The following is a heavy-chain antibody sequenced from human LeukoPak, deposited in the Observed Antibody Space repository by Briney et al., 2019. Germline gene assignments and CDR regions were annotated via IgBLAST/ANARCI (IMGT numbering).Heavy chain of an antibody. J-gene: IGHJ6*04. CDR2: IYYSGST. V-gene: IGHV4-59*01. D-gene: IGHD6-13*01. Sequence: SETLSLTCTVSGGSISSYYWSWIRQPPGKELEWIGYIYYSGSTNYNPSLKSRVTISVDTSKNQFSLKLSSVTAADTAVYYCARDTRIAAAGTLGMDVWGKGTTVTVSS. CDR3: ARDTRIAAAGTLGMDV. CDR1: GGSISSYY.